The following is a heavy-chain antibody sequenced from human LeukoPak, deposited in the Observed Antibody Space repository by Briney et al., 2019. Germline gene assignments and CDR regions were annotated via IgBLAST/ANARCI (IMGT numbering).Heavy chain of an antibody. V-gene: IGHV3-23*01. CDR2: IGTGGET. CDR3: AKRVTVTTKYFDS. Sequence: GGSLRLSCAASGFTFSSYAMSWVRQAPGQGLEWVSVIGTGGETHYADSVRGRFTISRNNFKNTLYLQMNSLRAEDTAVYYCAKRVTVTTKYFDSWGQGTLVTVSS. D-gene: IGHD4-17*01. CDR1: GFTFSSYA. J-gene: IGHJ4*02.